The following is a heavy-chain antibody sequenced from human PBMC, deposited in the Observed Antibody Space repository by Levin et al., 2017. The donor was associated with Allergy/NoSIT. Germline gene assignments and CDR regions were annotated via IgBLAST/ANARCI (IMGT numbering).Heavy chain of an antibody. Sequence: GGSLRLSCAASGFTFSSYAMSWVRQAPGKGLEWVSAISGSGGSTYYADSVKGRFTISRDNSKNTLYLQMNSLRAEDTAVYYCAKVGLINYDILTGYYEGPHYFDYWGQGTLVTVSS. V-gene: IGHV3-23*01. CDR3: AKVGLINYDILTGYYEGPHYFDY. CDR1: GFTFSSYA. D-gene: IGHD3-9*01. CDR2: ISGSGGST. J-gene: IGHJ4*02.